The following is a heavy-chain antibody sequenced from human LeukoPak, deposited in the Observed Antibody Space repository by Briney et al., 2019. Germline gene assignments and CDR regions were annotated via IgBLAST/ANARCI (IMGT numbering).Heavy chain of an antibody. Sequence: GGSLRLSCAASGFTFSSYSMNWVRQAPGKGLEWVSYISSSSSTIYYADSVKGRFTISRDNAKNSLYLEMNSPRAEDTAVYYRARGATADWGQGTLVTVSS. CDR2: ISSSSSTI. J-gene: IGHJ4*02. D-gene: IGHD6-13*01. V-gene: IGHV3-48*04. CDR1: GFTFSSYS. CDR3: ARGATAD.